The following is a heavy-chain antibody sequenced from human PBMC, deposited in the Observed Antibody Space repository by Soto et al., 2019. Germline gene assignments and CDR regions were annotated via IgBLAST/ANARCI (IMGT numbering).Heavy chain of an antibody. CDR1: GYTFTSYA. D-gene: IGHD2-21*02. V-gene: IGHV1-3*01. Sequence: ASVKVSCKASGYTFTSYAMHWVRQAPGQRLEWMGWINAGNGNTKYSQKFQGRVTITRDTSASTAYMELSSLRSEDTAVYYCARSIVVVTAADDWGQGTLVTVSS. CDR3: ARSIVVVTAADD. J-gene: IGHJ4*02. CDR2: INAGNGNT.